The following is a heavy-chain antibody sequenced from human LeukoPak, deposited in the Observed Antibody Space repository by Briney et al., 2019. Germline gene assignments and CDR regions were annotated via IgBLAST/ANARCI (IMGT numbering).Heavy chain of an antibody. Sequence: SGTLSLTCTVSGDSINSLDLWSWVRQPPGKGLEWIGEMYLSGATHSNPSVKSRVTISIDKSKNQFFLNLSSVTAADTAVYYCAGLVGRYSSGLYYYYFDYWGQGTLVTVSS. CDR3: AGLVGRYSSGLYYYYFDY. CDR1: GDSINSLDL. D-gene: IGHD3-22*01. V-gene: IGHV4-4*02. CDR2: MYLSGAT. J-gene: IGHJ4*02.